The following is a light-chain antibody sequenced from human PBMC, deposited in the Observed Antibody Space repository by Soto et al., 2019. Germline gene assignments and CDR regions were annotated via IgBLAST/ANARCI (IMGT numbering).Light chain of an antibody. CDR1: QSIKVF. CDR3: QQYDNWPIT. V-gene: IGKV3D-15*01. CDR2: DAS. J-gene: IGKJ5*01. Sequence: EIVMTQSPATLSVSPGERVTLSCRASQSIKVFLAWYQHKPGQAPRLLIYDASTRATGIPARFSGSGSGTEFTLTISSLQSVDFAVYYCQQYDNWPITFGQGTRLEIK.